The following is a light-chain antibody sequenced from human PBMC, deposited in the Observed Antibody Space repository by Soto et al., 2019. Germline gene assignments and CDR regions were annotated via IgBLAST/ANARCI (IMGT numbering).Light chain of an antibody. CDR2: RNN. V-gene: IGLV1-47*01. Sequence: QSVLTQPHSAYGTPGQRVTISCSGSSSNIGSNFVYWYQQLPGTAPKLLIYRNNQRPSGVPDRFSGSKSGTSASLAISGLRSEDAADYYCAAWDDSLSGYVFGTGTKLTVL. CDR3: AAWDDSLSGYV. J-gene: IGLJ1*01. CDR1: SSNIGSNF.